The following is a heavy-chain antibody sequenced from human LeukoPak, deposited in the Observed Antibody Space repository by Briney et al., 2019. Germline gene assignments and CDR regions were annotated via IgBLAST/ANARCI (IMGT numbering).Heavy chain of an antibody. CDR2: IYYNGST. Sequence: SETLSLTCTVSGGSISTTSYYWGWIRQPPGKGLEWIGSIYYNGSTFYNPSLKSRVTISLDTSKNQYSLKLSSVTAADTAVYYCARAGGLNYYGGFSEFGYWGQGTLVTVSS. D-gene: IGHD4-23*01. V-gene: IGHV4-39*07. CDR1: GGSISTTSYY. J-gene: IGHJ4*02. CDR3: ARAGGLNYYGGFSEFGY.